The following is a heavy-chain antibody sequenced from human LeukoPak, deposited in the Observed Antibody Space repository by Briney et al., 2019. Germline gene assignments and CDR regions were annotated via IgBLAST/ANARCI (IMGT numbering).Heavy chain of an antibody. Sequence: SETLSLTCTVSGGSISSGSCYWSWIRQPAGKGLEWIGRIYTSGSTNYNPSLKSRVTISVDTSKNQFSLKLSSVTAADTAVYYCARDPVGYCSSTSCYITDAFDIWGQGTMVTVSS. J-gene: IGHJ3*02. CDR2: IYTSGST. D-gene: IGHD2-2*02. CDR3: ARDPVGYCSSTSCYITDAFDI. CDR1: GGSISSGSCY. V-gene: IGHV4-61*02.